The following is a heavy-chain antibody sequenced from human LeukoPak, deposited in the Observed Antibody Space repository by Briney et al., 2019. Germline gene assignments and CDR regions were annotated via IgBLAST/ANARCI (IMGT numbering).Heavy chain of an antibody. CDR2: FGSSANT. J-gene: IGHJ4*02. D-gene: IGHD2-15*01. Sequence: GGSLRLSCAASGFTFKTYAMSWVRQAPGRGLEWVSTFGSSANTYYADSVKGRFTISRDNSRNTLYLQMDTLKVGDTAVYYCAKRGGGVVLVDTTRYYFDSWGQGTLVTVSS. CDR1: GFTFKTYA. V-gene: IGHV3-23*01. CDR3: AKRGGGVVLVDTTRYYFDS.